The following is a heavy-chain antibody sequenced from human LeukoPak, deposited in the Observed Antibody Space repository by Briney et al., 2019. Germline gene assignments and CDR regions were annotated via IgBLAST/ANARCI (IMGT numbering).Heavy chain of an antibody. CDR1: GFTFSSYA. CDR3: ARSYYYGSGSLIFDY. D-gene: IGHD3-10*01. J-gene: IGHJ4*02. CDR2: ISGSGGST. Sequence: GGSLRLSCADSGFTFSSYAMSWVRQAPGKGLEWVSAISGSGGSTYYADSVKGRFTISRDNSKNTLYLQMNSLRAEDTAVYYCARSYYYGSGSLIFDYWGQGTLVTVSS. V-gene: IGHV3-23*01.